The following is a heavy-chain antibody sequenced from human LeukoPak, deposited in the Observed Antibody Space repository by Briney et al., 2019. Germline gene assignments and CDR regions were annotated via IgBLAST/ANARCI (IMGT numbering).Heavy chain of an antibody. Sequence: PSETLSLSCTVSGGSISSPIYFWGWMRPPPGKELEWIGSFYQSVNTNYNPSLESRLTVSADTSRKKISLKINSVTATDTAVYYCARAIYSSGWFFDYWGRGTLVTVAS. D-gene: IGHD6-19*01. CDR2: FYQSVNT. CDR3: ARAIYSSGWFFDY. J-gene: IGHJ4*02. CDR1: GGSISSPIYF. V-gene: IGHV4-39*01.